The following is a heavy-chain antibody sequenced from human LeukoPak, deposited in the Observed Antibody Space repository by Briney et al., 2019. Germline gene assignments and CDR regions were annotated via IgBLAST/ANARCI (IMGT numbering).Heavy chain of an antibody. D-gene: IGHD2-2*01. CDR2: INHSGST. V-gene: IGHV4-34*01. CDR3: ARRDYCTSTSCYGSYNWFDP. J-gene: IGHJ5*02. Sequence: SETLSLTCAVYGGSFSGYYWSWIRQPPGKGLEWIGEINHSGSTNYSPSLKSRLTISVDTSNNQFSLRLSSVTAADTAVYYCARRDYCTSTSCYGSYNWFDPWGQGTLVTVSS. CDR1: GGSFSGYY.